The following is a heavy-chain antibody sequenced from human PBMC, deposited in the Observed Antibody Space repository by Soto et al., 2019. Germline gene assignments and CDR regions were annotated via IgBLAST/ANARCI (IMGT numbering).Heavy chain of an antibody. J-gene: IGHJ6*02. Sequence: GGSLKLSCAASGFTFSDYAMHWVRQAPGKGLEWVAVVSHDGRNTHYADSVKGRFTISRDNSKNTLYLQMNNLRGEDTAVYYCARDGGSGTAVAGIQYSGMDVWGQGTTVTVSS. CDR2: VSHDGRNT. V-gene: IGHV3-30*03. D-gene: IGHD6-19*01. CDR3: ARDGGSGTAVAGIQYSGMDV. CDR1: GFTFSDYA.